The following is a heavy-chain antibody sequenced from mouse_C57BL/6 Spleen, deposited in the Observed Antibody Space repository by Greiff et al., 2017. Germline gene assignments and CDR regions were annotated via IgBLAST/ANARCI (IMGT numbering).Heavy chain of an antibody. CDR3: ARGGTGRYFDV. CDR2: INYDGSST. CDR1: GFTFSDYY. V-gene: IGHV5-16*01. D-gene: IGHD4-1*01. J-gene: IGHJ1*03. Sequence: EVKLMESEGGLVQPGSSMKLSCTASGFTFSDYYMAWVRQVPEKGLEWVANINYDGSSTYYLDSLKSRFIISGDNAKNILYLQMSSLKSEDTATYYCARGGTGRYFDVWGTGTTVTVSS.